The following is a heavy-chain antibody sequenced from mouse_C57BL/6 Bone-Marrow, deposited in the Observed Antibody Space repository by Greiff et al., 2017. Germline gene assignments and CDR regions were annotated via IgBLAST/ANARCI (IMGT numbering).Heavy chain of an antibody. Sequence: VQLKESGGGLVQPGGSLSLSCAASGFTFTDFYMSWVRQPPGKALEWLGFIRNKANGYTTEYSASVKGRFTISRDNSQSILYLQMNALRAEDSATYYCARSIDYYGSSYAMDYWGQGTSVTVSS. CDR1: GFTFTDFY. CDR3: ARSIDYYGSSYAMDY. CDR2: IRNKANGYTT. D-gene: IGHD1-1*01. V-gene: IGHV7-3*01. J-gene: IGHJ4*01.